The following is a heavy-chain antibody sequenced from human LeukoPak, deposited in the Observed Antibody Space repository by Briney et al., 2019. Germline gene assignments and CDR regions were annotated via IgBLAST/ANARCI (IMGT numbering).Heavy chain of an antibody. CDR2: IESGGAI. V-gene: IGHV3-66*01. CDR3: ARDGEKHYYDY. Sequence: GSLRLSCAASGFTVSSNHMSWVRQAPGKGLEWVSVIESGGAIYYADSVKGRFTISRDNSKNTVYLEMNSLRAEDTAVYYCARDGEKHYYDYWGQGTLVT. CDR1: GFTVSSNH. D-gene: IGHD7-27*01. J-gene: IGHJ4*02.